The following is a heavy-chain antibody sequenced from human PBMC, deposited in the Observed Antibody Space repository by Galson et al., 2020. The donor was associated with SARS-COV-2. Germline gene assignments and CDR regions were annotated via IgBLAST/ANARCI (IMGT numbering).Heavy chain of an antibody. J-gene: IGHJ1*01. Sequence: GGSLRLSCAASGFTFSSYGMHWVRQAPGKGLEWVAVIWYDGSNKYYADSVKGRFTISRDNSKNTLYLQMNSLRAEDTAVYYCARDMRFGELEYVQHWGQGTLVTVSS. V-gene: IGHV3-33*01. D-gene: IGHD3-10*01. CDR3: ARDMRFGELEYVQH. CDR1: GFTFSSYG. CDR2: IWYDGSNK.